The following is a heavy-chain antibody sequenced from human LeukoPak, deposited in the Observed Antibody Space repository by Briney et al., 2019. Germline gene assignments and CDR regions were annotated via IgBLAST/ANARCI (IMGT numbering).Heavy chain of an antibody. CDR3: ARAALPDDAFDI. CDR2: INPSGGST. CDR1: GYTFTSYY. J-gene: IGHJ3*02. D-gene: IGHD6-6*01. Sequence: ASVKVSCKASGYTFTSYYMHWVRQAPGQGLEWMGIINPSGGSTSYAQKFQGRVTMTRDMSTSTVYMELSSLRSEDTAVYYCARAALPDDAFDIWGQGTMVTVSS. V-gene: IGHV1-46*01.